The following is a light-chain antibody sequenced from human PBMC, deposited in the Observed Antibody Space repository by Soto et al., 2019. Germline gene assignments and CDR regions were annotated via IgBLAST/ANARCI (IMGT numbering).Light chain of an antibody. CDR1: QRFXSN. J-gene: IGKJ5*01. CDR2: GAS. CDR3: QQYGGSTIT. Sequence: DIAVTNSPATLSVSPGERATLSCRASQRFXSNLAWYQQKPGQAPRFLXYGASTRATGIPDSLSGSGSGTDFTPTSSRLEPEDFAGYDCQQYGGSTITFGQGTRLEIK. V-gene: IGKV3-20*01.